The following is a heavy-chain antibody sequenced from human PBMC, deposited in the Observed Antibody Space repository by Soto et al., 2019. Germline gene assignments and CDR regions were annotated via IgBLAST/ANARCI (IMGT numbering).Heavy chain of an antibody. V-gene: IGHV3-23*01. D-gene: IGHD3-16*01. Sequence: EVQLLESGGGLVQPGGSLRLSCAASGFTFSSYAMSWVRQAPGKGLEWGSAISGSGGSTYYADSVKGRFTISRDNSKNKLYLQMNSLRAEDTAVYYCAKDQEYDGLPTDDWGQGTTVTVSS. J-gene: IGHJ6*02. CDR2: ISGSGGST. CDR3: AKDQEYDGLPTDD. CDR1: GFTFSSYA.